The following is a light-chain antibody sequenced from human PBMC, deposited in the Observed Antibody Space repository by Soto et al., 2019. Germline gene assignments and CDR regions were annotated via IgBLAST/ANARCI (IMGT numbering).Light chain of an antibody. CDR1: QSVGGNS. V-gene: IGKV3-20*01. CDR2: DTS. J-gene: IGKJ1*01. Sequence: ETVLTQSPGTLSLSPGERATVSCRASQSVGGNSLAWYQQRPGQAPRLLIYDTSKRATGIPDRFSGSGSGTDSTLTISRLEPAAFAVYYCQQYQNSPRTFGQGTKVEIK. CDR3: QQYQNSPRT.